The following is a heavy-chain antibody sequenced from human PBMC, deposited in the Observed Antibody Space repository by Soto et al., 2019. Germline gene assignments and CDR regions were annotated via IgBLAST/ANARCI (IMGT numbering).Heavy chain of an antibody. CDR2: ISSDGSSK. V-gene: IGHV3-30*18. D-gene: IGHD3-10*01. CDR3: AKRVNSGPGSQYFDY. Sequence: GGSLRLSCVASGFTLTNNGMHWVRQAPGQGLEWVAVISSDGSSKYYGDSVRGRFTISRDNSKNTLFLEMNSLRAEDTAIYYCAKRVNSGPGSQYFDYWGQGTLVTVSS. CDR1: GFTLTNNG. J-gene: IGHJ4*02.